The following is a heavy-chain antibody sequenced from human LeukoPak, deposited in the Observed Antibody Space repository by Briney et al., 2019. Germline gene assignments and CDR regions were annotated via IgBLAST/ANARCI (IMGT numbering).Heavy chain of an antibody. J-gene: IGHJ6*02. CDR1: GFTFTTCI. CDR2: IAHDGSHK. CDR3: ARDLSSGWHYGMDV. V-gene: IGHV3-30-3*01. Sequence: PGGSLRLSCAASGFTFTTCIMYWVRQPPGKGLEWVAGIAHDGSHKYYAVSVKGRFTISRDNSNNTLYLQMNSLRPDDTAVYYCARDLSSGWHYGMDVWGQGTTVTVSS. D-gene: IGHD6-19*01.